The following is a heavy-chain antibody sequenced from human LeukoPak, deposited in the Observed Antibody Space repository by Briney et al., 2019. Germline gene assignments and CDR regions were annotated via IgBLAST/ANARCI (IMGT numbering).Heavy chain of an antibody. Sequence: GGSLRLSCAASGFTFSSYAMSWVRQAPGKGLEWVSAISGSGGSTYYADSVKGRFTISRDNSKNTLYLQMNSLRAEDTAVYYCAKVRVVVTAVPYFDYWGQGTLVTVSS. V-gene: IGHV3-23*01. CDR1: GFTFSSYA. J-gene: IGHJ4*02. CDR2: ISGSGGST. CDR3: AKVRVVVTAVPYFDY. D-gene: IGHD2-21*02.